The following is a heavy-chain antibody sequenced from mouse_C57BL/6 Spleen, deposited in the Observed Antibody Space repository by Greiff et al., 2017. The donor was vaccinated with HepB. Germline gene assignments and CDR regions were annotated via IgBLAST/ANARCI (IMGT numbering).Heavy chain of an antibody. Sequence: EVKVEESGGGLVQPGGSMKLSCVASGFTFSNYWMNWVRQSPEKGLEWVAQIRLKSDNYATHYAESVKGRFTISRDDSKSSVYLQMNNLRAEDTGIYYCTVYDGYPWDWYFDVWGTGTTVTVSS. J-gene: IGHJ1*03. CDR3: TVYDGYPWDWYFDV. V-gene: IGHV6-3*01. CDR1: GFTFSNYW. D-gene: IGHD2-3*01. CDR2: IRLKSDNYAT.